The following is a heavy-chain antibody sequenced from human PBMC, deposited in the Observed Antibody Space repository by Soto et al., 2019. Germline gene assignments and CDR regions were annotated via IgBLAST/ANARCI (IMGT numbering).Heavy chain of an antibody. V-gene: IGHV4-34*01. D-gene: IGHD3-3*01. CDR1: GGSFSGYY. Sequence: PSETLSLTCAVYGGSFSGYYWSWIRQPPGKGLEWIGEINHSGSTNYNPSLKSRVTISVDTSKNQFSLKLSSVTAADTAVYYCARVIRGRYYDFWSGYYTRNWFDPWGQGTLVTVSS. J-gene: IGHJ5*02. CDR3: ARVIRGRYYDFWSGYYTRNWFDP. CDR2: INHSGST.